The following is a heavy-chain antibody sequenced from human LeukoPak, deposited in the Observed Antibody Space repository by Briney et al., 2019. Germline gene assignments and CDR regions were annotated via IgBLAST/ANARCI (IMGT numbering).Heavy chain of an antibody. CDR3: AREGNGLLSKDLDY. CDR2: INPRDGGT. CDR1: GYTFINYC. J-gene: IGHJ4*02. V-gene: IGHV1-2*02. Sequence: ASVKVSCKASGYTFINYCLHWVRQAPGQGLEWVGYINPRDGGTSSPPNFRGRVTMTTDASSSTVYMELSRLTSDDTAIYYCAREGNGLLSKDLDYWGQGTLVTVSS. D-gene: IGHD2-15*01.